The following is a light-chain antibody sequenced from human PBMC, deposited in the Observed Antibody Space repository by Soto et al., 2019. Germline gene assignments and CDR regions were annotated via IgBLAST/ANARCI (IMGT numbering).Light chain of an antibody. V-gene: IGLV2-14*01. CDR1: SSDVGAYNY. Sequence: QSVLTQPASVSGSPGQPITISCTGTSSDVGAYNYVSWYQLHPGKAPKLMIYEVNNRPSGVSHRFSGSKSGNTASLTFSGLQAEDEADYYCSSYTTTSTLVFGGGTKLTVL. J-gene: IGLJ3*02. CDR3: SSYTTTSTLV. CDR2: EVN.